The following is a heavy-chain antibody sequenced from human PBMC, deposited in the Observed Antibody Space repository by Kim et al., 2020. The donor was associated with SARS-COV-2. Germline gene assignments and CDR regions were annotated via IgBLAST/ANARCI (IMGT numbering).Heavy chain of an antibody. V-gene: IGHV3-48*03. J-gene: IGHJ4*02. D-gene: IGHD5-18*01. CDR3: ARDQYSYGYVFDY. Sequence: YADSVKGRFTISRDNAKNSLYLQMNSLRAEDTAVYYCARDQYSYGYVFDYWGQGTLVTVSS.